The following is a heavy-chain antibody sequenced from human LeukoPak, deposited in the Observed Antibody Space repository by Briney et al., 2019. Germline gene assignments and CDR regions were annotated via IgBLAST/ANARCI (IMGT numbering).Heavy chain of an antibody. Sequence: SETLSLTCTVSGGSISSSLYYWGWIRQSPGKGLEGIGSIYYSGSTFYNPSLKSRVSISSDTSNNHFSMRLTSVTAADTAVYYCGREGSRRYGGDAFDIWGQGTMVTVSS. V-gene: IGHV4-39*07. CDR2: IYYSGST. J-gene: IGHJ3*02. D-gene: IGHD3-16*01. CDR3: GREGSRRYGGDAFDI. CDR1: GGSISSSLYY.